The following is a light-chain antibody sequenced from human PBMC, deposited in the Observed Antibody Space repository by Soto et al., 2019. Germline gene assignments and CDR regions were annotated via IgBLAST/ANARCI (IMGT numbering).Light chain of an antibody. J-gene: IGKJ4*01. CDR1: QSISSY. V-gene: IGKV1-39*01. CDR2: AAS. Sequence: DIQMTQSPSSLSASVGDRVTITCRASQSISSYLNWYQQKPGKAPKLLIYAASSLQSRVPSRFSGSGSGTDFTLTISSLQPEDFATYYCQQSYSTLTFGGGTKVDIK. CDR3: QQSYSTLT.